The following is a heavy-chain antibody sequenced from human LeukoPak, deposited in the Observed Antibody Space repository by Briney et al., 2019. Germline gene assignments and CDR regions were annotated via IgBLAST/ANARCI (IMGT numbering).Heavy chain of an antibody. Sequence: PGGSLRLSCAASGFTFISYGMHWVRQAPGKGLEWVAFIRYDGSNKYYADSVKGRFTISRDNSKNTLYLQMNSLRAEDTAVYYCAKDPRGIVVVTAPYWGQGTLVTVSS. CDR1: GFTFISYG. CDR2: IRYDGSNK. J-gene: IGHJ4*02. CDR3: AKDPRGIVVVTAPY. V-gene: IGHV3-30*02. D-gene: IGHD2-21*02.